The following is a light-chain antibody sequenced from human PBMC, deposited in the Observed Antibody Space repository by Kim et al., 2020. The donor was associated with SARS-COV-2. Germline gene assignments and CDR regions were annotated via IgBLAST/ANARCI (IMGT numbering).Light chain of an antibody. V-gene: IGLV4-69*01. CDR3: QTWGTGIRV. CDR2: VDNDGSH. CDR1: SGHSSYA. Sequence: QLVLTQSPSASASLGASVKLTCTLSSGHSSYAIAWHQQRPEKGPQYLMKVDNDGSHTKGDGIPDRFSGSSSGAEHYLTISSLQSEDEADYYCQTWGTGIRVFGGGTKLTVL. J-gene: IGLJ3*02.